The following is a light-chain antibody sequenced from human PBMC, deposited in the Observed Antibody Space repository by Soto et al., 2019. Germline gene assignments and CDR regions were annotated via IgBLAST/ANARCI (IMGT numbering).Light chain of an antibody. J-gene: IGLJ1*01. Sequence: QSVLTQPASVSGSPGQSITISCTGSTTDLGAYDYVSWYQQHPGQVPKLIIFEVTNRPSGVPDRFSGSKSGNTASLTISGLQADDEADYYCSSYTSSSTLFGTGTKVTVL. CDR2: EVT. CDR3: SSYTSSSTL. V-gene: IGLV2-14*01. CDR1: TTDLGAYDY.